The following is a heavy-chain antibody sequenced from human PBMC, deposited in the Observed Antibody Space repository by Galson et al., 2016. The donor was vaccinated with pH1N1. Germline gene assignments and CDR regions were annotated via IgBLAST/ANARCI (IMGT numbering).Heavy chain of an antibody. J-gene: IGHJ5*02. V-gene: IGHV1-46*01. D-gene: IGHD3-22*01. Sequence: SVKVSCKASGYAFTRYYMHWVRQAPGQGLEWMGVIDPSTGSTTYATRFQGKVTMTRDTSTSTVYMDLTTPRSAATAVYYYVAYYHDRGGHYGFSSWGPGTLVTVSS. CDR1: GYAFTRYY. CDR2: IDPSTGST. CDR3: VAYYHDRGGHYGFSS.